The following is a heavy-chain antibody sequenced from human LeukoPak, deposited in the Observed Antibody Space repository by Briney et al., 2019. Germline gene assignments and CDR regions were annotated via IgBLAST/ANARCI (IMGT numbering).Heavy chain of an antibody. V-gene: IGHV4-30-2*01. CDR3: ARGTYYYDSSGYYAFDI. CDR1: GGSISSGGYS. J-gene: IGHJ3*02. CDR2: IYHSGST. D-gene: IGHD3-22*01. Sequence: TSETLSLTCAVSGGSISSGGYSWSWIRQPPGKGLEWIGYIYHSGSTYYNPSLKSRVTISVDRSKNQFSLKLSSVTAADTAVYYCARGTYYYDSSGYYAFDIWGQGTMVTVSS.